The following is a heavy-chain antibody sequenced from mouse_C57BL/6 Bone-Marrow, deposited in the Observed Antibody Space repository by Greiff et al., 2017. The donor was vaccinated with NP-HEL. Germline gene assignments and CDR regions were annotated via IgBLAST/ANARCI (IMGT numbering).Heavy chain of an antibody. J-gene: IGHJ4*01. V-gene: IGHV1-26*01. CDR1: GYTFTDYY. CDR2: INPNNGGT. Sequence: VQLQQSGPELVKPGASVKISCKASGYTFTDYYMNWVKQSHGKSLEWIGDINPNNGGTSYNQKFKGKATLTVDKSSSTAYMELRSLTSEDSAVYYCAIYDYDALYAMDYWGQGTSVTVSS. CDR3: AIYDYDALYAMDY. D-gene: IGHD2-4*01.